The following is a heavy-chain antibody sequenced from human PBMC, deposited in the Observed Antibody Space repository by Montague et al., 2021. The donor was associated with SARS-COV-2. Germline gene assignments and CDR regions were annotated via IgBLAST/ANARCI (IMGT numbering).Heavy chain of an antibody. CDR1: GRPFTNYY. CDR3: ASAPVGGPWYDGMDV. D-gene: IGHD1-26*01. CDR2: INHGGS. Sequence: SETLSLTCAVSGRPFTNYYCNWIRQPPGKGLEWIGEINHGGSHYNPSLKSRVTISVDTSKRQFSLTMPSMTAAATALYFCASAPVGGPWYDGMDVWGQGTMVTVSS. V-gene: IGHV4-34*01. J-gene: IGHJ6*02.